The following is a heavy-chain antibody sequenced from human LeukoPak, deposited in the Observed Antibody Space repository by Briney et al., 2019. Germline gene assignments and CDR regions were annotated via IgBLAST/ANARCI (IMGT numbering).Heavy chain of an antibody. V-gene: IGHV3-30*18. D-gene: IGHD6-6*01. CDR3: AKDRGTSSSAYGMDV. Sequence: RSLRLSCAASGFTFSNYGMHWVRQAPGKGLEWVALITYDGGKKYHADCVKGRFTISRDNSKDTLYLQMNSLRPEDTAVYYCAKDRGTSSSAYGMDVWGQGTTVTVSS. CDR2: ITYDGGKK. CDR1: GFTFSNYG. J-gene: IGHJ6*02.